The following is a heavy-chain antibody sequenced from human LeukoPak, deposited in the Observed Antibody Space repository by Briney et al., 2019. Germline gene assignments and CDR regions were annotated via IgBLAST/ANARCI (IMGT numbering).Heavy chain of an antibody. V-gene: IGHV1-8*03. D-gene: IGHD6-19*01. CDR3: ARASPGSVPLFDY. J-gene: IGHJ4*01. Sequence: ASVKLSCKASGGTFSSYAISWVRQATGQGLEWMGWMNPNSGNTGYAKQFQGRVTITRNTSISTAYMELRSLISEDTAVYYCARASPGSVPLFDYWGHGTLVTVSS. CDR1: GGTFSSYA. CDR2: MNPNSGNT.